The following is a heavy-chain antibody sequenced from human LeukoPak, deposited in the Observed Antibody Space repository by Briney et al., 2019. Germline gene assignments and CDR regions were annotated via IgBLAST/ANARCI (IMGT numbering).Heavy chain of an antibody. D-gene: IGHD3-22*01. Sequence: GGSLRLSCAASGFTSSSYGMHWVRQAPGKGLEWVAFIRYDGSNKYYADSVKGRFTISRDNSKNTLYLQMNSLRAEDTAVYYCAKDDYYDSSGCFDIWGQGTMVTVSS. CDR1: GFTSSSYG. V-gene: IGHV3-30*02. CDR3: AKDDYYDSSGCFDI. CDR2: IRYDGSNK. J-gene: IGHJ3*02.